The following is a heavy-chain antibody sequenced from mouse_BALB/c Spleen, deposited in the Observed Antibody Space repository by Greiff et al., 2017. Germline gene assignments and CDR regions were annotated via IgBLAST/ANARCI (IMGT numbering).Heavy chain of an antibody. D-gene: IGHD1-2*01. Sequence: EVKLQESGPELVKPGASVKMSCKASGYTFTSYVMHWVKQKPGQGLEWIGYINPYNDGTKYNEKFKGKATLTSDKSSSTAYMELSSLTSEDSAVYYCAREGGTTATSSWFAYWGQGTLVTVSA. J-gene: IGHJ3*01. V-gene: IGHV1-14*01. CDR2: INPYNDGT. CDR1: GYTFTSYV. CDR3: AREGGTTATSSWFAY.